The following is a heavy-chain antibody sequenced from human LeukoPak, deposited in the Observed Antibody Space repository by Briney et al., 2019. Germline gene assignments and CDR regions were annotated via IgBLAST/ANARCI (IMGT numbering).Heavy chain of an antibody. V-gene: IGHV1-69*04. CDR1: GGTFSSYA. CDR3: ARGKSPLTGADY. Sequence: SVKVSCKASGGTFSSYAISWVRHAPGQGLEWMGRIIPILGIANYAQKFQGRVTITADKSTSTAYMELSSLRSEDTAVYYCARGKSPLTGADYWGQGTLVTVSS. J-gene: IGHJ4*02. D-gene: IGHD3-9*01. CDR2: IIPILGIA.